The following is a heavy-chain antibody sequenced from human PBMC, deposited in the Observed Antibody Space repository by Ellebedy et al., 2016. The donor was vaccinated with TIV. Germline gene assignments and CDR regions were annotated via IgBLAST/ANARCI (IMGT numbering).Heavy chain of an antibody. V-gene: IGHV3-9*01. CDR3: ARPPQWGYCDY. D-gene: IGHD3-22*01. CDR1: GFTLDEYA. J-gene: IGHJ4*02. CDR2: ISWNSGSI. Sequence: SLKISXAASGFTLDEYAMHWVRQAPGKGLEWVSGISWNSGSIGYADSVKGRFTISRDNAKNSLYLQMNSLRAEDTALYYCARPPQWGYCDYWGQGTLVTVSS.